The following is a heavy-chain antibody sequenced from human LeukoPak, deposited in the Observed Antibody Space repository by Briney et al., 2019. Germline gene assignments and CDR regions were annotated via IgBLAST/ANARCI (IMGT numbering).Heavy chain of an antibody. CDR1: EFTFRSFN. CDR2: ISTYSKFK. J-gene: IGHJ2*01. CDR3: VRGPRSHRSDLTKWYFDL. V-gene: IGHV3-21*01. Sequence: GGSLRLSCAASEFTFRSFNMVWVRHAPGTGLERVSSISTYSKFKYYSDSVTGRFTISRDNAENSLSLQMNSLRVDDTATYYCVRGPRSHRSDLTKWYFDLWGRGTLVSVSS.